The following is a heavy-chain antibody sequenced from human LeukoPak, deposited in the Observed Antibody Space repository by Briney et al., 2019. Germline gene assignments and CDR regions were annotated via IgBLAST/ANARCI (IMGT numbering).Heavy chain of an antibody. CDR2: ISSSATYI. Sequence: GGSLRLSCAGSGFTFSSYTMDWVRQAPGKGLEWVSSISSSATYIYYADSVRGRFTISRDDAKNSLFLHMNSLRAEDTAVYYCATWDDYGDYVAFEYWGQGTLVTFSS. V-gene: IGHV3-21*01. J-gene: IGHJ4*02. D-gene: IGHD4-17*01. CDR3: ATWDDYGDYVAFEY. CDR1: GFTFSSYT.